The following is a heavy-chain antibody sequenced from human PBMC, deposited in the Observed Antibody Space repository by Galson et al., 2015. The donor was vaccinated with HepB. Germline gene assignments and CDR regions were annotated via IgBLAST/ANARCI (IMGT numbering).Heavy chain of an antibody. CDR3: ARDGVGAAAATDY. CDR1: GYTFTNYA. J-gene: IGHJ4*02. D-gene: IGHD6-13*01. V-gene: IGHV7-4-1*02. CDR2: INTNTGNP. Sequence: SVKVSCKASGYTFTNYAMNWVRQAPGQGLEWMGWINTNTGNPTYAQGFTGRFVFSLDTSVSTTYLQITSLKAEDTAVYYCARDGVGAAAATDYWGQGTLVTVSS.